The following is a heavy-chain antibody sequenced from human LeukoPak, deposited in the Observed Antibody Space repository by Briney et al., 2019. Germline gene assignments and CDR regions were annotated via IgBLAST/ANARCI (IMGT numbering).Heavy chain of an antibody. J-gene: IGHJ5*02. CDR1: GFTFTSHW. V-gene: IGHV3-7*03. D-gene: IGHD3-9*01. Sequence: SGESLRLSCAASGFTFTSHWMTWVRQAPGKGLEWVANIKTDGSEKYYVDSVKGRFTISRDNAKNSLYLQMNSLRAEDTAVYYCARDYTGYFPWGQGTLVIVSS. CDR2: IKTDGSEK. CDR3: ARDYTGYFP.